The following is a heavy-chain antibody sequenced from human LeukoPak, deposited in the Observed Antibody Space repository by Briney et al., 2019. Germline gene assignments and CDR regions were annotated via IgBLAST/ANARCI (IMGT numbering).Heavy chain of an antibody. V-gene: IGHV1-2*02. J-gene: IGHJ4*02. D-gene: IGHD5-24*01. CDR2: INPKRGDT. Sequence: ASVKVSCKASGYTFTGSYMHWVRQAPGQGLEWMGWINPKRGDTNYAQKFQGRVTMTRDTSISTAYMELSRLTSDDTAVYYCANRNGGNLPFWDYWGQGTLVTVSS. CDR1: GYTFTGSY. CDR3: ANRNGGNLPFWDY.